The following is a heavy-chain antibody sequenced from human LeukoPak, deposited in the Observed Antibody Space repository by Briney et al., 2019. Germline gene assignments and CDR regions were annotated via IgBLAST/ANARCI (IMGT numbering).Heavy chain of an antibody. J-gene: IGHJ4*02. CDR2: IYSGGST. CDR1: GFTVSSNH. CDR3: ARGPAGYN. V-gene: IGHV3-53*01. Sequence: PGGSLRLSCAASGFTVSSNHMSWVRQAPGKGLEWVSVIYSGGSTDYADSVKGRFTISRDNSKNTLYLQMNSPRAEDTAVYHCARGPAGYNWGQGTLATVSS. D-gene: IGHD1-1*01.